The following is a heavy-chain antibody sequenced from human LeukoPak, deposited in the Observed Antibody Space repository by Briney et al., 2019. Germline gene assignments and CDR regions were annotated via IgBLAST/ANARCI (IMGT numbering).Heavy chain of an antibody. Sequence: PGGSLRHSCAASGFTFSSYAMHWVRQAPGKGLEYVSAISSNGGSTYYANSVKGRFTISRDNSKNTLYLQMGSLRAEDMAVYYCARGDSSGYYLIDAFDIWGQGTMVTVSS. CDR3: ARGDSSGYYLIDAFDI. D-gene: IGHD3-22*01. CDR1: GFTFSSYA. J-gene: IGHJ3*02. CDR2: ISSNGGST. V-gene: IGHV3-64*01.